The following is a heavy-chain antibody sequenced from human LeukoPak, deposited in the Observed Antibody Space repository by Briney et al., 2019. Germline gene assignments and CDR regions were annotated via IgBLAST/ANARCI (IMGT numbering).Heavy chain of an antibody. D-gene: IGHD2-15*01. CDR3: ATASGRSFWLDP. J-gene: IGHJ5*02. CDR2: IDYHGNT. Sequence: SETLSLTCIVSGGSIGTLYWNWIRQVPGKGLEWIGFIDYHGNTKYNPSLKSRVTMSVGTSVDQVSLRLTSVTAADTAIYFCATASGRSFWLDPWGQGRLVTVSS. CDR1: GGSIGTLY. V-gene: IGHV4-59*11.